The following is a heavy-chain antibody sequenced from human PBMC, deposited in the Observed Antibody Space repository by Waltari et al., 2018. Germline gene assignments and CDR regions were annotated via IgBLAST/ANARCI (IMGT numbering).Heavy chain of an antibody. J-gene: IGHJ4*02. CDR2: IIPILGIA. V-gene: IGHV1-69*02. CDR3: ARSREYCSGGSCYYFDY. CDR1: GGTFSSYT. D-gene: IGHD2-15*01. Sequence: QVQLVQSGAEVKKPGSSVKVSCKASGGTFSSYTISWVRPAPGQGLEWMGRIIPILGIANYAQKFQGRVTITADKSTSTAYMELSSLRSEDTAVYYCARSREYCSGGSCYYFDYWGQGTLVTVSS.